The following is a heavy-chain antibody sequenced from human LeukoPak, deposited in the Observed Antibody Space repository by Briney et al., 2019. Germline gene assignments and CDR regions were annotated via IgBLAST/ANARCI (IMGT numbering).Heavy chain of an antibody. Sequence: QAGGSLRLSCAASGFTFKLYWMHWVRQVPGKGPVWVARINDDGSDTVYADSVKGRFTISRDDAKNMLFLQMNSLRAEDTAVYYCAKDRRIGSSFDYWGQGTLVTVSS. CDR1: GFTFKLYW. D-gene: IGHD6-6*01. J-gene: IGHJ4*02. CDR2: INDDGSDT. V-gene: IGHV3-74*01. CDR3: AKDRRIGSSFDY.